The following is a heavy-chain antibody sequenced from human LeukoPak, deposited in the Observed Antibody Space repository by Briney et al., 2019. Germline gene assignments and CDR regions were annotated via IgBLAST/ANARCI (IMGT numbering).Heavy chain of an antibody. V-gene: IGHV3-21*01. J-gene: IGHJ4*02. CDR3: AKGDVSVTREFDY. CDR2: ISSGSSNI. D-gene: IGHD7-27*01. Sequence: GGSLRLSCTASGFIFSTYSMIRVRQAPGKGLEWVSSISSGSSNIYYADSVKGRFTISRDNAQSSLYLQMNSLRAEDTAVYYCAKGDVSVTREFDYWGQGTLVTVSS. CDR1: GFIFSTYS.